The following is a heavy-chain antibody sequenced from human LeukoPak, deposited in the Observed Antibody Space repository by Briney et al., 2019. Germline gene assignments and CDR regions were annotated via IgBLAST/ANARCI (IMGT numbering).Heavy chain of an antibody. Sequence: SQTLSLTCTVSGGSISSGSYYWSWIRQPAGKGLEWIGRIYTSGSTNYNPSLKSRVTISVDTSKNQFSLKLSSVTAADTAVYYCARARQYYYDSSGALLDYWGQGTLVTVSS. J-gene: IGHJ4*02. CDR2: IYTSGST. V-gene: IGHV4-61*02. CDR1: GGSISSGSYY. CDR3: ARARQYYYDSSGALLDY. D-gene: IGHD3-22*01.